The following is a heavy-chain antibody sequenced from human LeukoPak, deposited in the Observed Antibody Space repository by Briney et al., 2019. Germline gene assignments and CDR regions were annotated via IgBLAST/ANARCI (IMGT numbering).Heavy chain of an antibody. D-gene: IGHD1-26*01. J-gene: IGHJ2*01. V-gene: IGHV4-59*08. CDR1: GASMTNLY. CDR2: IYYRGAT. CDR3: ARHTTPADWYFDL. Sequence: SETLSLTCSVSGASMTNLYWSWIRQAPGKRLEWMGYIYYRGATSYNPSLESRVSLSVDTSKNQFSLNLPSMTAADTAIYYCARHTTPADWYFDLWGPGARVTVSS.